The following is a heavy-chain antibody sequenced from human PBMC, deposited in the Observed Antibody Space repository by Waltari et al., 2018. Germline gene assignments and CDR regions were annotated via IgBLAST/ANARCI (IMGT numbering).Heavy chain of an antibody. Sequence: EVQLVESGGGLVQPGGSRRLSCVASGFSFSSCEMKWVGQAPGKGLEWISYIGSSGRTTYYAGSVKGRFAISRDNAKNSLYLQMNSLTGDDTAVYYCARDSPTLIRGVKDYWGQGTLVSVSS. V-gene: IGHV3-48*03. CDR3: ARDSPTLIRGVKDY. CDR1: GFSFSSCE. D-gene: IGHD3-10*01. CDR2: IGSSGRTT. J-gene: IGHJ4*02.